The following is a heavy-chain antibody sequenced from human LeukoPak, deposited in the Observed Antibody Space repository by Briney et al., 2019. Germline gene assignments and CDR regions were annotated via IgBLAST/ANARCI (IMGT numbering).Heavy chain of an antibody. CDR2: IDTTDSYT. Sequence: GASLQISSKGSGYLFINYWIIWGRQMPGKGVEWMGRIDTTDSYTKYSPSFQGHVTISADKSFSTAYLQWSSLKASDTATYYCARQYISGWDYWGQGTLVTVSS. V-gene: IGHV5-10-1*01. J-gene: IGHJ4*02. CDR3: ARQYISGWDY. CDR1: GYLFINYW. D-gene: IGHD6-19*01.